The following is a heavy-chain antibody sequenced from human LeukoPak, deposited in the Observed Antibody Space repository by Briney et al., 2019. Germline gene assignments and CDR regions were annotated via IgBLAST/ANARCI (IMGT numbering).Heavy chain of an antibody. V-gene: IGHV1-46*01. D-gene: IGHD5-24*01. Sequence: ASVKVSYKASGYTFTTYYIHWVRQAPGQGLEWMGIINPSGGSTTYAQAFQGRVTMTRDPSTSTVYMELRSLRSEDTAVYYCARDPRGDGYNPDYWGQGTLVTVSS. CDR3: ARDPRGDGYNPDY. J-gene: IGHJ4*02. CDR2: INPSGGST. CDR1: GYTFTTYY.